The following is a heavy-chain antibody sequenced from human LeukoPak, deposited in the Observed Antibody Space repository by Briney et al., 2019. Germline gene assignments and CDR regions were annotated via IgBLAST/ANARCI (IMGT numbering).Heavy chain of an antibody. Sequence: PGGSLRLSCAASGFTFSSHWMTWVRQAPGKGLEGVANISQDGGEKYYADSVKGRFTISRDNAENSVYLQMNSLRVEDTAVYFCARDYEHSGYDYLPLYWGQGTLVTVSS. CDR3: ARDYEHSGYDYLPLY. V-gene: IGHV3-7*01. J-gene: IGHJ4*02. CDR2: ISQDGGEK. D-gene: IGHD5-12*01. CDR1: GFTFSSHW.